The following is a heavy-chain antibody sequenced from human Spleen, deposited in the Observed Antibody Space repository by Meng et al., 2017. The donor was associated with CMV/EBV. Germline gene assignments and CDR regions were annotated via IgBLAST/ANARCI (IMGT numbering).Heavy chain of an antibody. D-gene: IGHD6-6*01. CDR3: ARGDSFIAARLGRWFDP. Sequence: QVQLVQSGAEVKKPGSSVKVSCKASGGTFSSYTISWVRQAPGQGLEWMGRIIPILGIANYAQKFQGRVTMTRNTSISTAYMELSSLRSEDTAVYYCARGDSFIAARLGRWFDPWGQGTLVTVSS. V-gene: IGHV1-69*02. CDR1: GGTFSSYT. CDR2: IIPILGIA. J-gene: IGHJ5*02.